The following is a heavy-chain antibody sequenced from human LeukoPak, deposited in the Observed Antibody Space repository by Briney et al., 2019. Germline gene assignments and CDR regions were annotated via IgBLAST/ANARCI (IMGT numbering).Heavy chain of an antibody. CDR3: AKLPYFAYFDY. CDR2: ISGSGGSI. V-gene: IGHV3-23*01. CDR1: GFTFSSYA. Sequence: GGFLRLSCAASGFTFSSYAMNWVRQAPGKGLEWVSAISGSGGSIYYADSVKGRFTISRDNSKNTLYLQMNSLRAEDAAVYHCAKLPYFAYFDYWGQGTLVSVSS. D-gene: IGHD3-9*01. J-gene: IGHJ4*02.